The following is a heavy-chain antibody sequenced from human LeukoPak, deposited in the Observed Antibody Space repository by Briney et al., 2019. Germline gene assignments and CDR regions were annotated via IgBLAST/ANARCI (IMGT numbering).Heavy chain of an antibody. D-gene: IGHD3-22*01. Sequence: ASVKVSCKASGYTLTGYYMHWVRQAPGQGLEWMGWINPNSGGTNYAQKFQGRVTMTRDTSISTAYMELSRLRSDDTAVYYCARGYYDSSGCSPWGYWGQGTLVTVSS. CDR1: GYTLTGYY. J-gene: IGHJ4*02. V-gene: IGHV1-2*02. CDR3: ARGYYDSSGCSPWGY. CDR2: INPNSGGT.